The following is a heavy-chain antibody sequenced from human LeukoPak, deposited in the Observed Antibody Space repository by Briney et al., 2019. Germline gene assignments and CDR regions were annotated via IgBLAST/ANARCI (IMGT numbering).Heavy chain of an antibody. CDR3: AKERRGTKVFDY. Sequence: PGGSLRLSCAASGFTFSSCGMSWVRQAPGKGLEWVSAISGSGGSTYYADSVKGRFTISRDNSKNTLYLQMNSLRAEDTAVYYCAKERRGTKVFDYWGQGTLVTVSS. V-gene: IGHV3-23*01. CDR1: GFTFSSCG. D-gene: IGHD1-1*01. J-gene: IGHJ4*02. CDR2: ISGSGGST.